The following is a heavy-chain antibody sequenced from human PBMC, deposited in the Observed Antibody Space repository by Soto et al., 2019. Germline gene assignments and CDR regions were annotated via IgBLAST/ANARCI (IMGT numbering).Heavy chain of an antibody. CDR2: IYYSGST. Sequence: SETLSLTCTVSGGSISSSSYYWGWIRQPPGKGLEWIGSIYYSGSTYYNPSLKSRVTISVDTSKNQFSLKLSSVTAADTAVYYCARDQVKLGLYYFDYWGQGTLVTVSS. CDR3: ARDQVKLGLYYFDY. V-gene: IGHV4-39*07. CDR1: GGSISSSSYY. J-gene: IGHJ4*02. D-gene: IGHD7-27*01.